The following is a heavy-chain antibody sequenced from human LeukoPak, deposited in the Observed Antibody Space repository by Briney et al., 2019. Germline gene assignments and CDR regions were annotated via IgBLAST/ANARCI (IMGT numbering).Heavy chain of an antibody. V-gene: IGHV3-33*01. J-gene: IGHJ6*02. CDR1: GFTFSSYG. D-gene: IGHD2-2*03. CDR3: ARDLDIVVVPAAKDYYGMDV. CDR2: IWYDGSNK. Sequence: GRSLRLSCAASGFTFSSYGMHWVRQAPGKGLEWVAVIWYDGSNKYYADSVKGRFTISRDNSKNTLYLQMNSLRAEDTAVYYCARDLDIVVVPAAKDYYGMDVWGQGTTVTVSS.